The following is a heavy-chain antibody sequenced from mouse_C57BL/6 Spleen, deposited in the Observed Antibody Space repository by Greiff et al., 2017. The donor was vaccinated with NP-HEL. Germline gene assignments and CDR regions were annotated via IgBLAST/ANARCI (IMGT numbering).Heavy chain of an antibody. CDR3: ARASLRTGAMDY. CDR2: INPSNGGT. CDR1: GYTFTSYW. J-gene: IGHJ4*01. V-gene: IGHV1-53*01. Sequence: QVQLQQPGTELVKPGASVKLSCKASGYTFTSYWMHWVKQRPGQGLEWIGNINPSNGGTNYNEKFKSKATLTVDKSSSTAYLQLSSLTSEDSAVYYCARASLRTGAMDYWGQGTSGTVSS. D-gene: IGHD1-1*01.